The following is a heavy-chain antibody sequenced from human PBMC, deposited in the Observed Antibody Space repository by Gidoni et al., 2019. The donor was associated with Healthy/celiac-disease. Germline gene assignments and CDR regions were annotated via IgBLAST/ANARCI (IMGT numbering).Heavy chain of an antibody. CDR2: ISGDGGST. Sequence: EVQLVESGGGVVQPGGALSLSCAASGFPFVDYAMHWVLQAPGKGLEWVSLISGDGGSTYYADSVKGRFTISRDNSKNSLYLQMNSLRTEDTALYYCAKGPTVTTYNYYYGMDVWGQGTTVTVSS. CDR3: AKGPTVTTYNYYYGMDV. CDR1: GFPFVDYA. D-gene: IGHD4-4*01. J-gene: IGHJ6*02. V-gene: IGHV3-43*02.